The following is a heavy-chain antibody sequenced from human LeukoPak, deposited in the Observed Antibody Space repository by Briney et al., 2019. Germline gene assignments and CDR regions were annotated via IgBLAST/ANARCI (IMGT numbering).Heavy chain of an antibody. Sequence: SETLSLTCSVSDDSITIYYWTWIRQPPGKGLEWIGYIDHTGTTNYNPSLNSRVTISRDTSKNHFSLQLSSVTAADTAVYFCARDHYNENWFKYWGQGTLVTVSS. D-gene: IGHD3-10*01. V-gene: IGHV4-59*01. CDR1: DDSITIYY. CDR2: IDHTGTT. J-gene: IGHJ5*01. CDR3: ARDHYNENWFKY.